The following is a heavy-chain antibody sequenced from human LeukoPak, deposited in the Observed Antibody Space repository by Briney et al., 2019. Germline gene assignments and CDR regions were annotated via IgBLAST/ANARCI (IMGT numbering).Heavy chain of an antibody. J-gene: IGHJ4*02. D-gene: IGHD1-1*01. CDR1: GGSISSSSYY. V-gene: IGHV4-39*07. CDR3: ARAYAGYASRFDY. Sequence: SETLSLTCSVSGGSISSSSYYWGWIRQPPGKGLEWIGTIYYSGNTYNNPSLKSRVTVSVDTSKNQFSLKLSSVIEADTAVYYCARAYAGYASRFDYWGQGILVTVSS. CDR2: IYYSGNT.